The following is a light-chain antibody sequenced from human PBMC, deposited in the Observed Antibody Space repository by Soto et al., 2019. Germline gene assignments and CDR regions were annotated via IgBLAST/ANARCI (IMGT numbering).Light chain of an antibody. V-gene: IGKV3-20*01. Sequence: EIVFTQSPGTLSLSPGERATLSCRASQTVSSSLAWYQQKPGQAPRLLIYGASSRATDIPDRFSGSGSGTDFTLTISRLEPEDFAVYYCQQYGSIPRTFGQGTKVDIK. CDR3: QQYGSIPRT. CDR2: GAS. CDR1: QTVSSS. J-gene: IGKJ1*01.